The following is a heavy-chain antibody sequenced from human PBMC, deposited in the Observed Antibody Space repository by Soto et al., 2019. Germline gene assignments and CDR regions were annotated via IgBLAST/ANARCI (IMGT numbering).Heavy chain of an antibody. CDR2: INPNSGGT. Sequence: XSVKLSCKASVYTFACYYMHWVRQAPGQGLEWMGWINPNSGGTNYAQKFQGWVTMTRDTSISTAYMELSRLRSDDTAVYYCARDKILKGVPAADHYYYYGMDVWGQETTVTVSS. V-gene: IGHV1-2*04. CDR3: ARDKILKGVPAADHYYYYGMDV. CDR1: VYTFACYY. J-gene: IGHJ6*01. D-gene: IGHD2-2*01.